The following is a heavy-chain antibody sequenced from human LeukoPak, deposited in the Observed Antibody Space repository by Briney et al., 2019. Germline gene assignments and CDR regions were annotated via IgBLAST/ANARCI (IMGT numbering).Heavy chain of an antibody. CDR2: ISGSGGST. J-gene: IGHJ6*04. CDR3: AKDRYSSGWYASALWDV. Sequence: PGGSLRLSCAASGFTFSSYSMNWVRQAPGKGLEWVSAISGSGGSTYYADSVKGRFTISRDNSKNTLYLQMNSLRAEDTAVYYCAKDRYSSGWYASALWDVWGKGTTVTVSS. CDR1: GFTFSSYS. V-gene: IGHV3-23*01. D-gene: IGHD6-19*01.